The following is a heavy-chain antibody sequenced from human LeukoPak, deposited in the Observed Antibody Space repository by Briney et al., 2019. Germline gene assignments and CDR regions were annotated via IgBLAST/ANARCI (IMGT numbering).Heavy chain of an antibody. D-gene: IGHD6-13*01. CDR1: GGSISSYY. J-gene: IGHJ4*02. V-gene: IGHV4-59*01. CDR2: IYYSGST. Sequence: PSETLSLTCTVSGGSISSYYWSWIRQPPGKGLEWIGYIYYSGSTNYNPSLKSRVAISVDTSRNQFSLKLSSVTAADTAVYYCARSTRAADGTGPYCSDSWGRGTLVTVSS. CDR3: ARSTRAADGTGPYCSDS.